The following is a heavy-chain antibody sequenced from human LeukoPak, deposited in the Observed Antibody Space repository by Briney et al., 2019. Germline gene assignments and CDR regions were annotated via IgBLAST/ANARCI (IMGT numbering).Heavy chain of an antibody. CDR1: GFSLRTSGRC. V-gene: IGHV2-70*01. Sequence: ESGPTLGNPTQALTLTCTLSGFSLRTSGRCVSWIRQPPGKAREWLALIDWDDDKYYSTSLKTRLTISKDTSKNQVVLTMTNLDPVDTATYYCARESIEMTTINAFDIWGQGTMVTVSS. D-gene: IGHD5-24*01. CDR2: IDWDDDK. J-gene: IGHJ3*02. CDR3: ARESIEMTTINAFDI.